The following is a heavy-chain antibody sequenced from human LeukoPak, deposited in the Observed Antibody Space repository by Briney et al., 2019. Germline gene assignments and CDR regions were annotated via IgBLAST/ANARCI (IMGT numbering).Heavy chain of an antibody. V-gene: IGHV5-51*01. CDR3: ARHAATSTWSHFDY. J-gene: IGHJ4*02. CDR2: IYPGDSNI. CDR1: GYSFSTYW. D-gene: IGHD6-13*01. Sequence: GECLKISCKGSGYSFSTYWIGWVRQMPGRGLEWMGIIYPGDSNIGYSLSFQGQVIISAEKSANTAYLQWSSLRASDTAMYYCARHAATSTWSHFDYWGQGTQVTVSS.